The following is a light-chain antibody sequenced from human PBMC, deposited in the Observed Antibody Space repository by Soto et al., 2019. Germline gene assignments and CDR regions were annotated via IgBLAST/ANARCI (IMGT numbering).Light chain of an antibody. CDR3: QQYGRSPWT. CDR2: GAS. V-gene: IGKV3-20*01. CDR1: QSVSSSY. J-gene: IGKJ1*01. Sequence: EIVLTQSPGTLSLSPGERATLSCRASQSVSSSYLAWYQQKPGQAPRLLIYGASSRATGIPDRFSGSGSGTDFTLTISRLEPADFAVYYCQQYGRSPWTFGQWTKVEIK.